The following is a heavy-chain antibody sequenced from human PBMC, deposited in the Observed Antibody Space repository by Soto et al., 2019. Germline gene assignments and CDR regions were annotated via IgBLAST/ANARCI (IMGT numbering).Heavy chain of an antibody. CDR2: VSSSGTTI. V-gene: IGHV3-48*03. J-gene: IGHJ6*02. CDR3: AREHSSGYYYYGMDV. CDR1: GFTFSSYE. Sequence: GGSLRLSCAASGFTFSSYEMNWVRHAPGKGLEWVSYVSSSGTTIYYADSVKGRFTISRDNAKNSLSLQMNSLRAEDTAVYYCAREHSSGYYYYGMDVWGQGTTVTVSS. D-gene: IGHD6-19*01.